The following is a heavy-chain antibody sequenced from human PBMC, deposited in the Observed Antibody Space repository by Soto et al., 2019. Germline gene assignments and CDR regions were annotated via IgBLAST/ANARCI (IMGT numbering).Heavy chain of an antibody. CDR3: ATRYDSADYLTY. CDR2: IYPGDSDT. J-gene: IGHJ4*02. V-gene: IGHV5-51*01. Sequence: EVQLVQSGAEVKKPGESLRISCKASGYTFTSYWIGWVRQMPGKGLEWMGIIYPGDSDTRYSPSFQGQVTISADKSISIAYLQWRSLKASDSAIYYCATRYDSADYLTYWGQGTLVTVSS. CDR1: GYTFTSYW. D-gene: IGHD3-22*01.